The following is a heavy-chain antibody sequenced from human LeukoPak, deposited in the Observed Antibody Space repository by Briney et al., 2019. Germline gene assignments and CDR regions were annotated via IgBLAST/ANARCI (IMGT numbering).Heavy chain of an antibody. D-gene: IGHD3-22*01. V-gene: IGHV3-15*01. CDR3: TTRTTYYYDSRNFDY. CDR2: IKSKTDGGTT. CDR1: GFTFSNAW. Sequence: GGSLRLSCAAPGFTFSNAWMSLVRQAPGKGLEWVGRIKSKTDGGTTDYAAPVKGRFTISRDDSKNTLYLQMNSLKTEDTAVYYCTTRTTYYYDSRNFDYWGQGTLVTVSS. J-gene: IGHJ4*02.